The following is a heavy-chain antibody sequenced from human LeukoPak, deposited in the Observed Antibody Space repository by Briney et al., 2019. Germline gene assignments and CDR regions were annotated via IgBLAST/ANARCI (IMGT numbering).Heavy chain of an antibody. D-gene: IGHD3-10*01. V-gene: IGHV4-38-2*02. CDR2: IYHSGNN. Sequence: SETPSLTCTVSGYFISTGYYWGWIRQSPGKGLEWIAIIYHSGNNYYNPSLKSRVTISVDTSKNQFSLKLTSVTAADTAVYYCATNLYGSGNYFAYWGQGTLVTVSS. CDR3: ATNLYGSGNYFAY. J-gene: IGHJ4*02. CDR1: GYFISTGYY.